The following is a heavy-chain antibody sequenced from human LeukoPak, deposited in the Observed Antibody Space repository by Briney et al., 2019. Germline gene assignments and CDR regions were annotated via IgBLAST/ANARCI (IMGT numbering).Heavy chain of an antibody. CDR3: ARSARTRAHYDFWSGYTYDY. Sequence: ASVKVSCKASGGTFSSYTISWVRQAPGQGLEWMGRIIPILGIANYAQKLQGRVTITADKSTSTAYMELSSLRSEDTAVYYCARSARTRAHYDFWSGYTYDYWGQGTLVTVSS. CDR1: GGTFSSYT. V-gene: IGHV1-69*02. D-gene: IGHD3-3*01. J-gene: IGHJ4*02. CDR2: IIPILGIA.